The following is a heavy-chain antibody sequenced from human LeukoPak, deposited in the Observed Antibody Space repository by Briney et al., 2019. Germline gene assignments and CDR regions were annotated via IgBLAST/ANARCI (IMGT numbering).Heavy chain of an antibody. V-gene: IGHV3-43*02. J-gene: IGHJ6*03. D-gene: IGHD5-18*01. CDR2: ISDDGYST. CDR3: AKDHTARGALDYYYMDV. CDR1: RFIFDNYG. Sequence: GGTLRLSCAASRFIFDNYGMTWVRQAPGKGLEWVSGISDDGYSTYYADSVKGRFTISRDNSKNSLYLQMNSLRTEDTALYYCAKDHTARGALDYYYMDVWGKGTTVTVSS.